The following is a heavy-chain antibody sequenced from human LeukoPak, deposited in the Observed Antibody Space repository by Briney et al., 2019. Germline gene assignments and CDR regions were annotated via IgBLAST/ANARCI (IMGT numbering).Heavy chain of an antibody. Sequence: GGSLRLSCVAAEFTFSSYWMHWVRQAPGKGLVWVSRIDSGASRTKYADSVKGRFTISRDNAENTLYLQLNSLRADDTAVYYCVRDRTAAAGEFDYWGQGTLVTVSS. V-gene: IGHV3-74*03. J-gene: IGHJ4*02. CDR2: IDSGASRT. D-gene: IGHD6-13*01. CDR3: VRDRTAAAGEFDY. CDR1: EFTFSSYW.